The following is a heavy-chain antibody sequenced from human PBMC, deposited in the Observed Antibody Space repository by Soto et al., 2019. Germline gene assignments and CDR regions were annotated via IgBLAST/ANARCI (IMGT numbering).Heavy chain of an antibody. J-gene: IGHJ6*02. CDR2: ISYDGSSK. CDR3: ARGEDYDFWSGYPIYYYYYVMDV. Sequence: VGSLSLSCAASGFTLSSYAMNWALQAPGKGLEWVAVISYDGSSKYYADSVKGRFTISRDNSKNTLYLQMNSLRAEDTAVYYCARGEDYDFWSGYPIYYYYYVMDVWGQGTTVTGSS. V-gene: IGHV3-30-3*01. D-gene: IGHD3-3*01. CDR1: GFTLSSYA.